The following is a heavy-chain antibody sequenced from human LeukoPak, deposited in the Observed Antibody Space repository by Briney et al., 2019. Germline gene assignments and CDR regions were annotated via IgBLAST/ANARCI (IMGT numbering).Heavy chain of an antibody. J-gene: IGHJ4*02. V-gene: IGHV3-23*01. CDR2: ISGSGGST. CDR3: AKMGIAVAGTTGFDY. CDR1: GFTFSSYA. Sequence: GGSLRLSCAASGFTFSSYAMSWVRQAPGKGLEWVSAISGSGGSTYYADSVKGRFTISRDNSKNTLYLQMNSLGAEDTAVYYCAKMGIAVAGTTGFDYWGQGTLVTVSS. D-gene: IGHD6-19*01.